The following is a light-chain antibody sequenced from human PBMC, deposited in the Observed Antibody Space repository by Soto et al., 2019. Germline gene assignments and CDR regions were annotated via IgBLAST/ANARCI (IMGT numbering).Light chain of an antibody. J-gene: IGKJ1*01. CDR2: DAS. Sequence: EIVLTQSPAPLSLSPGERATLSCRASQSVASYLAWYQQQPGQAPRLLIYDASTRATGVPARFSGSGSGTVFTLTISILEPEYFAVYYCQQRSNWPTFGQGTKVDIK. CDR1: QSVASY. CDR3: QQRSNWPT. V-gene: IGKV3-11*01.